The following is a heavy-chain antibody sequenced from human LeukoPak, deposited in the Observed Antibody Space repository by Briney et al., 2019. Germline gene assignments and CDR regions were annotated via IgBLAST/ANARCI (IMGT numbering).Heavy chain of an antibody. J-gene: IGHJ4*02. CDR2: IYYSGST. D-gene: IGHD6-19*01. CDR1: GGSISSYY. CDR3: ARERRRYSSGWSPFDY. Sequence: RASETLSLTCTVSGGSISSYYWSWIRQPPGKGLEGVGYIYYSGSTNYNPSLKSRVTISVDTSKNQFSLKLSSVTAADTAVYYCARERRRYSSGWSPFDYWGQGTLVTVSS. V-gene: IGHV4-59*01.